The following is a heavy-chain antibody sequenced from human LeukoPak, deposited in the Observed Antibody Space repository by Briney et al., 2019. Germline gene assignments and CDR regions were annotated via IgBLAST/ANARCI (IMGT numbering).Heavy chain of an antibody. CDR1: GGSIGAYY. V-gene: IGHV4-59*12. CDR2: IYYSGAT. J-gene: IGHJ3*02. D-gene: IGHD4-23*01. CDR3: ARGSITVVPASDI. Sequence: PSETLSLTCTVSGGSIGAYYWSWIRQPPGKGLEWIACIYYSGATNYNPSLKSRGTISVDTSKNQFSLKLTSVTAADTAVYYCARGSITVVPASDIWGQGTMVTVSS.